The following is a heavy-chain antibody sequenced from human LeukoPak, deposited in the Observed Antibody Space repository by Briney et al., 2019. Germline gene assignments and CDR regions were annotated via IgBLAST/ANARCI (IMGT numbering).Heavy chain of an antibody. CDR3: ARLFFVIDT. J-gene: IGHJ5*02. CDR1: GYSISSGYY. CDR2: IYHSGST. V-gene: IGHV4-38-2*02. Sequence: SETLSLTCTVSGYSISSGYYWGWIRQPPGKGLEWIGSIYHSGSTFYNPSLKSRVNISVDTSKNQFSLQLSSVTAADTAVYYCARLFFVIDTWGQGTLVTVSS. D-gene: IGHD3-3*01.